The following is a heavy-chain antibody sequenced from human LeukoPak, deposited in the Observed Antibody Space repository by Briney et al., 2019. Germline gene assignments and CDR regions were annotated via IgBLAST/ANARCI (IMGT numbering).Heavy chain of an antibody. J-gene: IGHJ4*02. CDR3: ARDKYYYDSSGYYYFDY. CDR1: GGSISSYY. D-gene: IGHD3-22*01. CDR2: IYTSGST. Sequence: SETLSLTCTVSGGSISSYYWSWIRQPAGKGLEWIGRIYTSGSTNYNPSLKSRVTMSVDTSKNQFSLKLSSVTAADTAVYYCARDKYYYDSSGYYYFDYWGQETLVTVSS. V-gene: IGHV4-4*07.